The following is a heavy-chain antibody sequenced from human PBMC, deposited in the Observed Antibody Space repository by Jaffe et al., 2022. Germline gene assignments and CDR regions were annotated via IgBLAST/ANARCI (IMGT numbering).Heavy chain of an antibody. D-gene: IGHD3-22*01. Sequence: QVQLQQWGAGLLKPSETLSLTCAVYGGSFSGYYWSWIRQPPGKGLEWIGEINHSGSTNYNPSLKSRVTISVDTSKNQFSLKLSSVTAADTAVYYCARLEADSSGSSDAFDIWGQGTMVTVSS. J-gene: IGHJ3*02. V-gene: IGHV4-34*01. CDR1: GGSFSGYY. CDR3: ARLEADSSGSSDAFDI. CDR2: INHSGST.